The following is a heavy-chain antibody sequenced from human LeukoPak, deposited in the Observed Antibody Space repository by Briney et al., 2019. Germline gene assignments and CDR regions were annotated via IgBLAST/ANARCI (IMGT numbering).Heavy chain of an antibody. Sequence: ASVKVSCKASGYTFTSYDINWVRQATGQGLEWMGWMNPNSGNTGCAQKFQGRVTITRNTSISTAYMELSSLRSEDAAVYYCAKAYRGYYYYMDVWGKGTTVTVSS. CDR2: MNPNSGNT. J-gene: IGHJ6*03. D-gene: IGHD1-14*01. CDR3: AKAYRGYYYYMDV. V-gene: IGHV1-8*03. CDR1: GYTFTSYD.